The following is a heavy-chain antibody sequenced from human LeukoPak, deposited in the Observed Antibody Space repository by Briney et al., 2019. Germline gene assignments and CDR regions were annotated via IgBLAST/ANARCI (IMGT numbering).Heavy chain of an antibody. V-gene: IGHV4-59*08. J-gene: IGHJ6*02. Sequence: TSETLSLTCTVSGGSISSYYWSWIRQPPGKGLEWIGYIYYSGSTNYNPSLKSRVTISVDTSKNQFSLKLSSVTAADTAVYYCARGSRGYYYGMDVWGQGTTVTVSS. CDR1: GGSISSYY. CDR2: IYYSGST. CDR3: ARGSRGYYYGMDV.